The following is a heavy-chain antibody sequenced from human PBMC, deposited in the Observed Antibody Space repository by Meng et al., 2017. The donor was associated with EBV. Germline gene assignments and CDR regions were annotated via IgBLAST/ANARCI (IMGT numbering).Heavy chain of an antibody. Sequence: QGQWVQSGAEVEKPGSSVKVSCKTSGGTFRSDAISWVRQAPGQGLEWMGGLIPMSDAPHYAQKFQGRVTITADESTSTHYMDLSGLRSEDTAVYYCASESGRGFTPDYWGQGTLVTVSS. CDR3: ASESGRGFTPDY. V-gene: IGHV1-69*01. CDR2: LIPMSDAP. D-gene: IGHD3-10*01. J-gene: IGHJ4*02. CDR1: GGTFRSDA.